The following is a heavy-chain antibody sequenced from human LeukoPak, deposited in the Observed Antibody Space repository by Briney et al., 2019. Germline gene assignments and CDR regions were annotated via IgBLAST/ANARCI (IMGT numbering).Heavy chain of an antibody. J-gene: IGHJ4*02. D-gene: IGHD6-13*01. Sequence: SSETLSLTCTVSGGSISSGDYYWAWIRQPPGQGLEWIGNVQYSGSTYYNPSLKSRVTISLDTSKNQFSLRLSSVTAADTSMYHCTRRRGGTSSRDYWGQGTLVTVSS. CDR2: VQYSGST. CDR1: GGSISSGDYY. V-gene: IGHV4-39*01. CDR3: TRRRGGTSSRDY.